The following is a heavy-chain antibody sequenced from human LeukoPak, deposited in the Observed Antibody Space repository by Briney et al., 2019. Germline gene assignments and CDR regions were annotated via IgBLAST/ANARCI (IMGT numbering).Heavy chain of an antibody. D-gene: IGHD6-13*01. CDR1: GYTFTSYG. CDR2: ISAYNDNT. V-gene: IGHV1-18*01. Sequence: GASVKVSCKASGYTFTSYGISWVRQAPGQGLEWMGWISAYNDNTNYAQKLQGRVTMTTDTSTSTAYMELRSLRSDDTAVYYCARDQGVAAAGAFDYWGQGTLVTVSS. J-gene: IGHJ4*02. CDR3: ARDQGVAAAGAFDY.